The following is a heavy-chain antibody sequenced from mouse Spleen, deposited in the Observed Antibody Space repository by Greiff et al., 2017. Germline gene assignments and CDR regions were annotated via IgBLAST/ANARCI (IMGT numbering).Heavy chain of an antibody. D-gene: IGHD1-1*01. V-gene: IGHV1-85*01. CDR3: AKPRHYYGSSPLWYFDV. CDR2: IYPGDGST. J-gene: IGHJ1*01. CDR1: GYTFTSYD. Sequence: QVQLKQSGPELVKPGASVKLSCKASGYTFTSYDINWVKQRPGQGLEWIGWIYPGDGSTKYNEKFKGKATLTVDTSSSTAYMELHSLTSEDSAVYFCAKPRHYYGSSPLWYFDVWGAGTTVTVSS.